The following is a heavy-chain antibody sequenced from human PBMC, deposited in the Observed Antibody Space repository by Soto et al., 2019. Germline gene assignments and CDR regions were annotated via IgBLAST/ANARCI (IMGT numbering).Heavy chain of an antibody. D-gene: IGHD3-3*01. Sequence: SETLSLTCAVYGGSFSGYYWSWIRQPPGKGLEWIGEINHSGSTNYNPSLKSRVTISVDTSKNQFSLKLSCGTAAETAVYSCTSPYDFWFGYPYYYGMDVWGQGTTVTVSS. CDR1: GGSFSGYY. CDR3: TSPYDFWFGYPYYYGMDV. V-gene: IGHV4-34*01. CDR2: INHSGST. J-gene: IGHJ6*02.